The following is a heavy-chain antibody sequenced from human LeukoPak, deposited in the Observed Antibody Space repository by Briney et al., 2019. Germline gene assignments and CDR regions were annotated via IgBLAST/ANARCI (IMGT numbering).Heavy chain of an antibody. CDR2: ISSSSSTI. CDR3: ARGDYDVTNDAFDI. Sequence: PGGSLRLSCAASGFTFSSYCMNWVRQAPGKGLEWVSYISSSSSTIYYADSVKGRFTISRDNAKNSLYLQMNSLRDEDTAVYYCARGDYDVTNDAFDIWGQGTMVTVSS. V-gene: IGHV3-48*02. CDR1: GFTFSSYC. J-gene: IGHJ3*02. D-gene: IGHD4-17*01.